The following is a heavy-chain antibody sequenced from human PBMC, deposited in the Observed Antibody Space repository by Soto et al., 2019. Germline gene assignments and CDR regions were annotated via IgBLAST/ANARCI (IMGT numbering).Heavy chain of an antibody. CDR2: INPNSGGT. J-gene: IGHJ6*02. D-gene: IGHD2-2*01. CDR3: ARAAYRSSTSCYIQDGV. V-gene: IGHV1-2*02. Sequence: GASVKVSCKASGYTFTGYYMHWVRQAPGQGLEWMGWINPNSGGTNYAQKFQGRVTMTRDTSISTAYMELSRLRSDDTAVYYCARAAYRSSTSCYIQDGVWGQGTPVTVSS. CDR1: GYTFTGYY.